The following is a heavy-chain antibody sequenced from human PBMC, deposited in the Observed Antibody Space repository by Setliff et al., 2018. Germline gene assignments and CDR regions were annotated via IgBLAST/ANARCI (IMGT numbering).Heavy chain of an antibody. Sequence: GGSLRLSCAASGFTLSTYAMSWVRQAPGKGLEWVSVISDSGGSTDYADSVKGRFTISRDNSKNTLYLQMLSLRAEDTAVYYCARSSAPIKRDYMDVWGKGTTVTVSS. J-gene: IGHJ6*03. CDR3: ARSSAPIKRDYMDV. D-gene: IGHD2-2*02. V-gene: IGHV3-23*01. CDR2: ISDSGGST. CDR1: GFTLSTYA.